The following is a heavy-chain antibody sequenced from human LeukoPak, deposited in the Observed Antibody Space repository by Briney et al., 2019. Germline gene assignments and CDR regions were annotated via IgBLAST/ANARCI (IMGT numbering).Heavy chain of an antibody. CDR2: ISTGGDNT. CDR1: EFTFSGYA. Sequence: GGSLRLSCAASEFTFSGYAMTWVRQAPGKGLEWVSSISTGGDNTYYADSVKGRFTISRDNSKNTLYLQMNSLRAEDTAVYYCAREVGAVHFFDYWGQGTLVTVSS. J-gene: IGHJ4*02. D-gene: IGHD1-26*01. CDR3: AREVGAVHFFDY. V-gene: IGHV3-23*01.